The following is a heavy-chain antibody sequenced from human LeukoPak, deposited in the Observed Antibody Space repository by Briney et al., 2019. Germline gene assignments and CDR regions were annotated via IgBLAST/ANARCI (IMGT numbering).Heavy chain of an antibody. CDR3: ARGYSSGWSLLDYFDY. D-gene: IGHD6-19*01. CDR1: GYTFTSYG. CDR2: ISAYNGNT. Sequence: ASVKVSCKASGYTFTSYGISWVRQAPGQGLEWMGWISAYNGNTNYAQKLQGRVTMTTDTSTSTAYMELRSLRSDDTAVYYCARGYSSGWSLLDYFDYWGQGTLVTVSS. V-gene: IGHV1-18*01. J-gene: IGHJ4*02.